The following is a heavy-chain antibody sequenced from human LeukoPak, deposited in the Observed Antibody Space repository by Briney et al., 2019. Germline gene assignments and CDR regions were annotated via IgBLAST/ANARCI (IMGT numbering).Heavy chain of an antibody. J-gene: IGHJ4*02. Sequence: GGSLRLTCAASGFTFSSYWMHWVRQAPGKGLVWVSRINSDGSSTSYADSVKGRFTISRDNAKNTLYLQMNSLRAEDTAVYYCARDPQCLPVGYCSGGSCYDYWGQGTLVTVSS. CDR2: INSDGSST. V-gene: IGHV3-74*01. CDR1: GFTFSSYW. D-gene: IGHD2-15*01. CDR3: ARDPQCLPVGYCSGGSCYDY.